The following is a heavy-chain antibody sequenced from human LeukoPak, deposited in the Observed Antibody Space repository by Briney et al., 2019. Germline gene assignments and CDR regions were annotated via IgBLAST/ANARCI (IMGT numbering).Heavy chain of an antibody. J-gene: IGHJ3*02. D-gene: IGHD5-12*01. CDR2: IRSKANSYAT. CDR3: TNYRGASDYSDAFDI. V-gene: IGHV3-73*01. Sequence: GSLTPSCVASGFTFSNAWPNWVRQAPGKGLEWVGRIRSKANSYATAYAESVKGRLTISRDDSKNTAYLQMNSLKTEDTAVYYCTNYRGASDYSDAFDIWGQGAMVTVSS. CDR1: GFTFSNAW.